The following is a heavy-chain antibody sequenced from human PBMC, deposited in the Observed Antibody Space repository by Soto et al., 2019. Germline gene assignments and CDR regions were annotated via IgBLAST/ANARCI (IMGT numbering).Heavy chain of an antibody. J-gene: IGHJ4*02. V-gene: IGHV4-59*01. D-gene: IGHD6-19*01. Sequence: QAQLQESGPGLVKPSETLSLTCTVSGGSISNYYWSWIRQPPGKGLEWIGYIYYSGSINYNPSLKSRVTISEDTSKNQFSLKMSSVTAADTAVYYCAREIAVAGTHYFDYWGQGTLVTVSS. CDR1: GGSISNYY. CDR3: AREIAVAGTHYFDY. CDR2: IYYSGSI.